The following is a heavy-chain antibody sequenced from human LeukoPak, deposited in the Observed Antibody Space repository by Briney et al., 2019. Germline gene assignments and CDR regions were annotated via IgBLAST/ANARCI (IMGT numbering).Heavy chain of an antibody. CDR3: ARGGYSGYYYYDY. D-gene: IGHD3-22*01. CDR2: INPNSGGT. Sequence: ASVKVSCKASGYTFTGYYMHWVRQATGQGLEWMGWINPNSGGTNYAQKFQGRVTMTRDTPISTAYMELSRLRSDDTAVYYCARGGYSGYYYYDYWGQGTLVTVSS. V-gene: IGHV1-2*02. CDR1: GYTFTGYY. J-gene: IGHJ4*02.